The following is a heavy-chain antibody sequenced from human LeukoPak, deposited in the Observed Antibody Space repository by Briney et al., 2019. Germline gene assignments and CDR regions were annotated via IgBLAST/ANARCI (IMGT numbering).Heavy chain of an antibody. CDR3: ARALTMVRGVIIASLNYYYYYMDV. CDR2: ILPIFGTA. D-gene: IGHD3-10*01. Sequence: ASVKVSCKASGGTFSSYAISWVRQAPGQGLEWMGGILPIFGTANYAQKFQRRDTITAHESTRTAYMELNSVISEDAAVFYCARALTMVRGVIIASLNYYYYYMDVWGKGTSVTAYS. J-gene: IGHJ6*03. V-gene: IGHV1-69*13. CDR1: GGTFSSYA.